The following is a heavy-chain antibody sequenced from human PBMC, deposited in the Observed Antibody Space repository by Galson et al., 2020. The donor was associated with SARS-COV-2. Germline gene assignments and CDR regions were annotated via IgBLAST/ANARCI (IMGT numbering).Heavy chain of an antibody. CDR3: AASLALQLAVEY. J-gene: IGHJ4*02. CDR1: GFTFSSYG. D-gene: IGHD3-3*02. CDR2: IWYDGSNK. V-gene: IGHV3-33*01. Sequence: GESLKISCAASGFTFSSYGMHWVRQAPGKGLEWVAVIWYDGSNKYYADSVKGRFTISRDNSKNTLYLQMNSLRAEDTAVYYCAASLALQLAVEYWGQGTLVTVAS.